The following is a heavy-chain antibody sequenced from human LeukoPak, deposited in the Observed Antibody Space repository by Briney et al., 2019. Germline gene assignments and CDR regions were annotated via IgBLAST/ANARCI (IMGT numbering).Heavy chain of an antibody. CDR2: ISAYNGNT. CDR1: GYTFTSYG. Sequence: ASVKVSCKASGYTFTSYGISWVRQAPGQGLEWMGWISAYNGNTNYAQKLQGRVTMTTDTSTSTAYMELRSLRSDDTAVYYCARMIVVVPADSNWFDPWGQGTLVTVSS. CDR3: ARMIVVVPADSNWFDP. V-gene: IGHV1-18*01. D-gene: IGHD2-2*01. J-gene: IGHJ5*02.